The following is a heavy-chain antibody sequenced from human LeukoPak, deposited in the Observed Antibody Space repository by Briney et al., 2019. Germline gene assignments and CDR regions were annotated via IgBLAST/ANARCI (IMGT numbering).Heavy chain of an antibody. Sequence: GGSLRLSCAASGFTVSSNYMSWVRQAPGKGLEWVSVIYSGGSTYYADSVKGRFTISRDNSKNTLYLQMNSLRAEDTAVYYCARDRDQYCSSTSCYAGFDYWGQGTLVTVSS. CDR3: ARDRDQYCSSTSCYAGFDY. V-gene: IGHV3-53*01. D-gene: IGHD2-2*01. CDR2: IYSGGST. CDR1: GFTVSSNY. J-gene: IGHJ4*02.